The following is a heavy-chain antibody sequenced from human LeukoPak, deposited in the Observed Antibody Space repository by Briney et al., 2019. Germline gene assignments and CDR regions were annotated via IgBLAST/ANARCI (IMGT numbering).Heavy chain of an antibody. Sequence: GGSLRLSCAASGFTVSSNYMSWVRQAPGKGLEWVSVMYTGGSTYYADSVKGRFTISRDNSKNTLYLQMNSLRAEDTAVYYCAKGSAVADIYFDYWGQGTLVTVSS. J-gene: IGHJ4*02. CDR1: GFTVSSNY. CDR3: AKGSAVADIYFDY. D-gene: IGHD6-19*01. V-gene: IGHV3-53*01. CDR2: MYTGGST.